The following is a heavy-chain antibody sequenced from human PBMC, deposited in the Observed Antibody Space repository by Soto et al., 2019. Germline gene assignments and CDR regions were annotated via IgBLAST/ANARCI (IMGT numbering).Heavy chain of an antibody. CDR3: AREDRASSTSAALDP. CDR2: IYYSGST. CDR1: GGSISSYY. D-gene: IGHD2-2*01. Sequence: SETLSLTCTVSGGSISSYYWSWIRQPPGKGLEWIGYIYYSGSTYYNPSLKSRVTISVDTSKNQFSLKLSSVTAADTAVYYCAREDRASSTSAALDPWGQGTLVTVSS. J-gene: IGHJ5*02. V-gene: IGHV4-59*12.